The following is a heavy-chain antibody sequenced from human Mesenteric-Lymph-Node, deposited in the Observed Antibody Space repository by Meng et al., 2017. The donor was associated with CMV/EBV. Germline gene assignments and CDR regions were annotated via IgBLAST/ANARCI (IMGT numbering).Heavy chain of an antibody. V-gene: IGHV4-39*07. CDR1: GYSFSSTTYT. CDR2: TYSSGNT. J-gene: IGHJ4*02. Sequence: SETLSLTCAVSGYSFSSTTYTWGWIRQPPGKGLGWIGTTYSSGNTYYNPSLKSRLTISVDTSRNQFSLKLSSVTAADTAFYYGAGGRGSTWYAVDYFDSWGQGTLVTVSS. CDR3: AGGRGSTWYAVDYFDS. D-gene: IGHD6-13*01.